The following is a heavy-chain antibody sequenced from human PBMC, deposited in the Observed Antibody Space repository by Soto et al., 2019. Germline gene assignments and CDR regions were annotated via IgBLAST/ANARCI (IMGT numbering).Heavy chain of an antibody. CDR3: ARAKAPPDILTELNWFDP. CDR2: ISSYNGDT. V-gene: IGHV1-18*01. J-gene: IGHJ5*02. D-gene: IGHD3-9*01. CDR1: GYTFTRSG. Sequence: GASVKVSCKASGYTFTRSGISWVRQAPGQGPEWMGWISSYNGDTNYAQTFQGRVTMTTDTSTSTAYMELRSLRSDDTAVYYCARAKAPPDILTELNWFDPWGKGTLVTVSS.